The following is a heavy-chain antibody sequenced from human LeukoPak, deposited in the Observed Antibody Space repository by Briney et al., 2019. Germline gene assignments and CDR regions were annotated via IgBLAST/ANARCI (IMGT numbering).Heavy chain of an antibody. V-gene: IGHV3-11*01. Sequence: TGGSLRLSCAASGFTFSDYYMSWIRQAPGKGLEWVSYISSSGSTIYYADPVKGRFTISRDNAKNSLYLQMNSLRADDTALYHCARRDSSGWDYDYWGQGTLVTVSS. CDR3: ARRDSSGWDYDY. J-gene: IGHJ4*02. D-gene: IGHD6-19*01. CDR2: ISSSGSTI. CDR1: GFTFSDYY.